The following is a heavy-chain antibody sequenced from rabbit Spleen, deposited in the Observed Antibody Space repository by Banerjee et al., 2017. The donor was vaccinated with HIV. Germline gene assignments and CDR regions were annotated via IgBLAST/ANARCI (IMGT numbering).Heavy chain of an antibody. CDR1: RFSFSDRDV. Sequence: QEQLEESGGGLVKPEGSLTLTCKASRFSFSDRDVMCWVRQAPGKGLEWIGCIATGDGTSTAYASWAKGRFTISSDNAQNTVDLQMNSLTAADTATYFCARAENFDRYATDLGLWGPGTLVTVS. CDR2: IATGDGTST. J-gene: IGHJ6*01. V-gene: IGHV1S45*01. CDR3: ARAENFDRYATDLGL. D-gene: IGHD6-1*01.